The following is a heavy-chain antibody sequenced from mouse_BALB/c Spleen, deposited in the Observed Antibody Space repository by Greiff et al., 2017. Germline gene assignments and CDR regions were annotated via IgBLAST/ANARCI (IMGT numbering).Heavy chain of an antibody. CDR2: IDPFNGGT. CDR3: ARKDYGNYDFDY. V-gene: IGHV1S135*01. CDR1: GYSFTSYY. Sequence: VQLQQSGPELMKPGASVKISCKASGYSFTSYYMHWVKQSHGKSLEWIGYIDPFNGGTSYNQKFKGKATLTVDKSSSTAYMHLSSLTSEDSAVYYCARKDYGNYDFDYWGQGTTLTVSS. J-gene: IGHJ2*01. D-gene: IGHD2-1*01.